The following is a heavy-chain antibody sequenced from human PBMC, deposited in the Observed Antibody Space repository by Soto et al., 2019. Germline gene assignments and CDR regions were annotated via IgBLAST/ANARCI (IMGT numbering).Heavy chain of an antibody. V-gene: IGHV3-23*01. CDR3: ARDKMVQWLFGGYVDY. CDR2: IIDAGGRE. J-gene: IGHJ4*02. Sequence: EVQLLESGGGLVQPGGSLRLSCSASGFSFSNHAMSWVRQAPGKGLEWVSAIIDAGGREYYADSVKGRFTISRDNYRNTLSLQTNSLRAEDTAVYYCARDKMVQWLFGGYVDYWGQGTQVTVSS. CDR1: GFSFSNHA. D-gene: IGHD3-10*02.